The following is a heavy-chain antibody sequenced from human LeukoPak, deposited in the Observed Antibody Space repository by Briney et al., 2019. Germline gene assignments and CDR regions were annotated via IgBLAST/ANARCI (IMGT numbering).Heavy chain of an antibody. CDR2: VYYTGTT. D-gene: IGHD6-13*01. Sequence: SETLSLTCTVSGGSITDYYWNWIRQSPEKGLEWIGYVYYTGTTYYSPSLKSRVTISVDTSKNQFSLKLTSVTAADTAVYYCATGLQSSWYRPYFDYWGQGTLVTVSS. J-gene: IGHJ4*02. CDR3: ATGLQSSWYRPYFDY. V-gene: IGHV4-59*01. CDR1: GGSITDYY.